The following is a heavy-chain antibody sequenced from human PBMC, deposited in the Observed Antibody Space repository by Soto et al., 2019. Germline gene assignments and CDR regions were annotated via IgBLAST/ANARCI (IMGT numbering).Heavy chain of an antibody. J-gene: IGHJ6*02. CDR1: GFTFSSYA. CDR2: ISYDGSNK. CDR3: AREGDQLGYYYYGMDV. Sequence: GGSLRLSCAASGFTFSSYAMHWVRQAPGKGLEWVAVISYDGSNKYYADSVKGRFTISRDNSKNTLYLQMNSLRAEDTAVYYCAREGDQLGYYYYGMDVWGQGTTVTVSS. D-gene: IGHD2-2*01. V-gene: IGHV3-30-3*01.